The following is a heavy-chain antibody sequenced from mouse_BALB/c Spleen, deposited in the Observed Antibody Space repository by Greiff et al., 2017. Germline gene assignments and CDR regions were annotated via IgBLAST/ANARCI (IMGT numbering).Heavy chain of an antibody. CDR1: GYTFTSYW. CDR3: ARQDYAMDY. V-gene: IGHV1S81*02. CDR2: INPSNGRT. J-gene: IGHJ4*01. Sequence: QLQQPGAELVKPGASVKLSCKASGYTFTSYWMHWVKQRPGQGLEWIGEINPSNGRTNYNEKFKSKATLTVDKSSSTAYMQLSSLTSEDSAVYYCARQDYAMDYWGQGTSVTVSS.